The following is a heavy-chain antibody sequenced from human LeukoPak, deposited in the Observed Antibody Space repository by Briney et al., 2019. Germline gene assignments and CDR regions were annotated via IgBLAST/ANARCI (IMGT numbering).Heavy chain of an antibody. CDR1: EFTFSNYA. CDR2: ISGGGGST. Sequence: GGSVRLFCAASEFTFSNYAMNWVRQAPGKGLEWVSGISGGGGSTYYADSVKGLFTISRDNSKNTLYLQMDSLRAEDTALYYCAKGSGINHYHWIDPWGQGTLVTVSS. CDR3: AKGSGINHYHWIDP. D-gene: IGHD1-14*01. J-gene: IGHJ5*02. V-gene: IGHV3-23*01.